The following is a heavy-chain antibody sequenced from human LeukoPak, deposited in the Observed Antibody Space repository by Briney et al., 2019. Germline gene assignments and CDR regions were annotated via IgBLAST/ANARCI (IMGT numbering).Heavy chain of an antibody. CDR1: GFTFSSYS. CDR3: ARGEYQLLSPIDY. D-gene: IGHD2-2*01. Sequence: GGSLRLPCAASGFTFSSYSMNWVRQAPGKGLEWVSSISSSSSYTYYADSVKGRFTISRDNAKNSLYLQMNSLRAEDTAVYYCARGEYQLLSPIDYWGQGTLVTVSS. CDR2: ISSSSSYT. V-gene: IGHV3-21*01. J-gene: IGHJ4*02.